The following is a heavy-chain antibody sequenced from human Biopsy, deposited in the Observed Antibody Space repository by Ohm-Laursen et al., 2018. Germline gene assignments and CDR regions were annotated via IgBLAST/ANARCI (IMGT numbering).Heavy chain of an antibody. CDR3: ARGRNYIWGNEPWD. V-gene: IGHV4-34*01. CDR2: INHGGTT. J-gene: IGHJ1*01. D-gene: IGHD3-16*01. CDR1: GGSFSDDY. Sequence: TLSLTCGVYGGSFSDDYWTWIRQPPGKGLEWIGEINHGGTTKYYNPSLRSRASISKDTSKNQFFLRLTSVSAADTAVYYCARGRNYIWGNEPWDWGQGTLVTVSS.